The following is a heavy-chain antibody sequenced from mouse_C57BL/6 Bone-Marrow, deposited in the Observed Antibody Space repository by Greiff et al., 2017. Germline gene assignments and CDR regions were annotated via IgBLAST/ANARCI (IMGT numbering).Heavy chain of an antibody. Sequence: EVKVVESGGGLVKPGGSLKLSCAASGFTFSDYGMHWVRQAPEKGLEWVAYISSGSSTIYYADTVKGRFTISRDNAKNTLFLQMTSLRSEDTAMYYCARPGSYAMGYWGQGTSVTVSS. CDR2: ISSGSSTI. CDR3: ARPGSYAMGY. V-gene: IGHV5-17*01. CDR1: GFTFSDYG. J-gene: IGHJ4*01.